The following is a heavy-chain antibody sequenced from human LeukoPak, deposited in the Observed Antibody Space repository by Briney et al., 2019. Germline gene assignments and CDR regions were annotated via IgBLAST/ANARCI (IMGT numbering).Heavy chain of an antibody. Sequence: GSLRLSCAASGFTFITYAMTWVRQAPGRGLEWVSSINNSGGSTYYADSVKGRFTISRDNSKNTLYLEMNSLRAEDTATYFCAKGSIVRTIGDMDVWGQGTTVTVSS. J-gene: IGHJ6*02. D-gene: IGHD5-12*01. CDR2: INNSGGST. V-gene: IGHV3-23*01. CDR1: GFTFITYA. CDR3: AKGSIVRTIGDMDV.